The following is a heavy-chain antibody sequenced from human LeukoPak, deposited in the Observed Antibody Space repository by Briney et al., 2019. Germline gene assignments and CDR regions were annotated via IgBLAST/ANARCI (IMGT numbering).Heavy chain of an antibody. V-gene: IGHV4-34*01. CDR3: AREFYSGTYLSAFDF. CDR2: INHSGST. J-gene: IGHJ3*01. D-gene: IGHD1-26*01. Sequence: SETLSLTCAVYGGSFSDYYWSWIRQPPGKGLEWIGEINHSGSTNYNPSLKSRVTISVDTSTNQFSLKLSSVTAADTAMYYCAREFYSGTYLSAFDFWGQGTMVTVSS. CDR1: GGSFSDYY.